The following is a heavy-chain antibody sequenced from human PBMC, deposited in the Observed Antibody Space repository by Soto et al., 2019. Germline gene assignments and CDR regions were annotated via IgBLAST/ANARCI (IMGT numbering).Heavy chain of an antibody. CDR3: AGAPYYYFGMDV. CDR1: GFTSSNYW. CDR2: INTDGSST. V-gene: IGHV3-74*01. J-gene: IGHJ6*02. Sequence: EVQLVESGGGLVQPGGSLRLSCAASGFTSSNYWMHWVRQAPGKGLLWVSRINTDGSSTTYADSVKGRFTISRDNAKKTLYLEVNSLRAEDTAVYYCAGAPYYYFGMDVWGQGTTVTVSS.